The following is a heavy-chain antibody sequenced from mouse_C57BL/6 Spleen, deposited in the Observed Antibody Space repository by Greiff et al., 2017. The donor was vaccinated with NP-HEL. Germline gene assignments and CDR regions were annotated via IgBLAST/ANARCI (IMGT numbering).Heavy chain of an antibody. Sequence: QVQLQQPGAELVKPGASVKLSCKASGYTFTSYWMHWVKQRPGQGLEWIGMIHPNSGSTNYNEKFKSKATLTVDKSSSTAYMQLSSLTSEDSAVYYCAREGSYGKGFDYWGQGTTLTVSS. CDR3: AREGSYGKGFDY. V-gene: IGHV1-64*01. CDR1: GYTFTSYW. D-gene: IGHD2-1*01. J-gene: IGHJ2*01. CDR2: IHPNSGST.